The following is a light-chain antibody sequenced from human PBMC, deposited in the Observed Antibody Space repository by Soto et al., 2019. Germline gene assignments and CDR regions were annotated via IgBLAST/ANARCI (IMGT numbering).Light chain of an antibody. V-gene: IGLV1-40*01. CDR1: STNIGSYYG. CDR3: QTYDSRLSASI. Sequence: QSVPTQPPSVSGAPGQKVTISCVGSSTNIGSYYGVHWYQQLPGAAPKLLIYDNSNRPSGVADRFSGSKSGTSASLAITGLQTDDEADYFCQTYDSRLSASIFGGGTKLTVL. J-gene: IGLJ2*01. CDR2: DNS.